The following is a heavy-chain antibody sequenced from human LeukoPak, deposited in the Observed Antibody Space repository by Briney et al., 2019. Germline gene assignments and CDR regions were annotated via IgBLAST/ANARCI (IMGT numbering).Heavy chain of an antibody. Sequence: ASVKVSCKASGYTFTGYYMHWVRQAPGKGLERMGWINPNSGGTNYAQKFQGRVTMTRDTSISTAYVELSRLRSDDTAVYYCASAPTVTTPLDYWGQGTLVTVSS. CDR1: GYTFTGYY. CDR2: INPNSGGT. CDR3: ASAPTVTTPLDY. D-gene: IGHD4-17*01. V-gene: IGHV1-2*02. J-gene: IGHJ4*02.